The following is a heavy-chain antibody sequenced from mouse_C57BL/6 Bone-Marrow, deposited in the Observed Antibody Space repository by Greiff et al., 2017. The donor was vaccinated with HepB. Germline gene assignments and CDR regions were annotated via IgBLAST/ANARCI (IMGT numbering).Heavy chain of an antibody. D-gene: IGHD1-1*01. J-gene: IGHJ4*01. Sequence: VQLQQSGAEPVRPGTSVKMSCKASGYTFTNYWIGWAKQRPGHGLEWIGDIYPGGGYTNYNEKFKGKATLTADKSSSTAYMQFSSLTSEDSAIYYCARLLRAAMDYWGQGTSVTVSS. CDR3: ARLLRAAMDY. V-gene: IGHV1-63*01. CDR2: IYPGGGYT. CDR1: GYTFTNYW.